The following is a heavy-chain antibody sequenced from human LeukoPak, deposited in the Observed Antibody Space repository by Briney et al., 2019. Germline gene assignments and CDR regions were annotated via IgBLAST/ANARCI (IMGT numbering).Heavy chain of an antibody. CDR1: GYTFTSYG. CDR3: ARDWGNIAAAGTAWFDP. J-gene: IGHJ5*02. CDR2: ISAYKGNK. Sequence: GASVKVSRKASGYTFTSYGTSWVRQAPGQGLEWMGWISAYKGNKNYAQKLQGRDNMTTDTSTSTAYMELRSLRSDDTAVYYCARDWGNIAAAGTAWFDPWGQGTLVTVSS. D-gene: IGHD6-13*01. V-gene: IGHV1-18*01.